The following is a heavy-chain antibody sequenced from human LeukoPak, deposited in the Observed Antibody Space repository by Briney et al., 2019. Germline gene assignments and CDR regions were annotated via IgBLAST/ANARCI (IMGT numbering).Heavy chain of an antibody. J-gene: IGHJ4*02. CDR2: INPSGDAT. D-gene: IGHD6-19*01. CDR1: GYTFTSYY. V-gene: IGHV1-46*01. Sequence: ASVKVSCKASGYTFTSYYMHWVRQAPGQGLEWVGIINPSGDATNYAQKFQGRVTMTGDTSTSTVYMELSSLRSEDTAVYYCARKXSSXWYDYWGQGTLVTVSS. CDR3: ARKXSSXWYDY.